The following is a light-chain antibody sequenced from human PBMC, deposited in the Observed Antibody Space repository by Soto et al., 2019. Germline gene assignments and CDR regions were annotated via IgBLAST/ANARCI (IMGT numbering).Light chain of an antibody. CDR2: GAS. J-gene: IGKJ3*01. V-gene: IGKV3-20*01. Sequence: EIVLTQAPGTLSLSPGERATLSCRASQSVTNNYLAWYQQKPGQAPRLLIYGASSRATGIPDKFSGSGSGTDITLIISRLEPEDFAVYYCQQYAESPITFGPGAKVDI. CDR3: QQYAESPIT. CDR1: QSVTNNY.